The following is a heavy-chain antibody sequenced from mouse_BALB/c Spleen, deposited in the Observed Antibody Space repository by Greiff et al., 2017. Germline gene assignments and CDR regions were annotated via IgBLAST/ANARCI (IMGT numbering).Heavy chain of an antibody. Sequence: EVMLVESGGGLVKPGGSLKLSCAASGFTFSDYYMYWVRQTPEKRLEWVATISDGGSYTYYPDSVKGRFTISRDNAKNNLYLQMSSLKSEDTAMYYCAVTGRFDYWGQGTTLTVSS. CDR2: ISDGGSYT. V-gene: IGHV5-4*02. CDR3: AVTGRFDY. J-gene: IGHJ2*01. CDR1: GFTFSDYY. D-gene: IGHD4-1*01.